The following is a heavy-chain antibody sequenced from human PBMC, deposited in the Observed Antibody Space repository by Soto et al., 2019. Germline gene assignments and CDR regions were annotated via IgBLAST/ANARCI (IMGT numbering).Heavy chain of an antibody. CDR3: ARWGRPAHPYYYGMDV. CDR1: GGTFSSYA. Sequence: GASVKVSCKASGGTFSSYAISWVRQAPGQGLEWMGGIIPIFGTANYAQKFQGRVTITADESTSTAYMELSSLRSADTAVYYCARWGRPAHPYYYGMDVWGQGTTVTVSS. V-gene: IGHV1-69*13. D-gene: IGHD7-27*01. J-gene: IGHJ6*02. CDR2: IIPIFGTA.